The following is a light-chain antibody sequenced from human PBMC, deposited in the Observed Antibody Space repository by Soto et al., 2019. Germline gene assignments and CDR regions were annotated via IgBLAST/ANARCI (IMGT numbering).Light chain of an antibody. J-gene: IGKJ5*01. CDR1: QSVGSN. Sequence: ENVMTQSPGTLSLAPGESATLSCRASQSVGSNIAWYQQRPGQAPRLLIYAASTRAPGIPDRFSGRGSGTDFSLSISRPQPEDVSFYHCQQYGTSRITFGQGTRLEI. V-gene: IGKV3-20*01. CDR2: AAS. CDR3: QQYGTSRIT.